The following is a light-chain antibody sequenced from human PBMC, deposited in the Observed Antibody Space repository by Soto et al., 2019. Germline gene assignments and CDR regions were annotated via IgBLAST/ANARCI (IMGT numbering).Light chain of an antibody. CDR3: QQAHTWPYA. CDR1: QSIGSD. Sequence: EIMMTQSPATLSVSPGERATLSCRASQSIGSDLVWYQQAPGQAPRLLIFDASTRATGIPPRFSGSGSGTEFTLTISSLQSEEFAVYYFQQAHTWPYAFGQGTKLEIK. CDR2: DAS. J-gene: IGKJ2*01. V-gene: IGKV3-15*01.